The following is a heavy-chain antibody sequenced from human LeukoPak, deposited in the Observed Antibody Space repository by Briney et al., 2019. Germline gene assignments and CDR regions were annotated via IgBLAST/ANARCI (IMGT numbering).Heavy chain of an antibody. CDR1: GYNFTDYW. CDR3: ARRLYYYESSGYFLGWFDP. V-gene: IGHV5-51*01. CDR2: IYPGDSDT. D-gene: IGHD3-22*01. J-gene: IGHJ5*02. Sequence: GESLKISCKGSGYNFTDYWIGWVRQMPGKGLEWMGIIYPGDSDTRYSPSFQGQVTISVDKSLNTAYLQWTSLKASDSAMYYCARRLYYYESSGYFLGWFDPWAREPWSPSPQ.